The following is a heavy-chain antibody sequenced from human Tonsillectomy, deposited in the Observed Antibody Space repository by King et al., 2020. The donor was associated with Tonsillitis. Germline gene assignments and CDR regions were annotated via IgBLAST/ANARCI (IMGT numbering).Heavy chain of an antibody. J-gene: IGHJ6*02. D-gene: IGHD3-9*01. CDR1: GFTFSIYS. CDR3: ARGGYYDILPGSPNYYYYYGMDV. V-gene: IGHV3-30*04. Sequence: QLVQSGGGVVQPGRSLRLSCAASGFTFSIYSMHWVRQAPGKGLEWVAVISYDGSNKYYADSVKGRFTISRDSSKNTLYLQMNSLRAEDQAVYYCARGGYYDILPGSPNYYYYYGMDVWGQGTTVTVSS. CDR2: ISYDGSNK.